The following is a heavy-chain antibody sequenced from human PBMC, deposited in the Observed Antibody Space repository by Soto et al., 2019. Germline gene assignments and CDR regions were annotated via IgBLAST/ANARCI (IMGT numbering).Heavy chain of an antibody. CDR3: AKDLSGSYTPGC. V-gene: IGHV3-30*18. D-gene: IGHD1-26*01. J-gene: IGHJ4*02. CDR2: ISYDGSSK. CDR1: GFTFSSYG. Sequence: PGGSLRLSCAAPGFTFSSYGMHWVRQAPGKGLEWVAVISYDGSSKYYADSVKGRFTISRDNSKNTLYLQMNSLRAEDTAVYYCAKDLSGSYTPGCCGQGTLVTVSS.